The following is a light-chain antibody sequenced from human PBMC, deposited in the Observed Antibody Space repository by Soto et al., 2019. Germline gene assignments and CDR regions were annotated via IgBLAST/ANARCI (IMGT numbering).Light chain of an antibody. CDR2: AAS. V-gene: IGKV1-6*01. Sequence: AIQMTQSPSSVSASLGDRVTITCRASQDIGNDLAWYQQRPGQAPKLLIYAASSLQSGLPSRFSGGGSGTDFTLTINNLQPGDIATYYCLQDYNFPLTFGGETKVEIK. CDR1: QDIGND. J-gene: IGKJ4*01. CDR3: LQDYNFPLT.